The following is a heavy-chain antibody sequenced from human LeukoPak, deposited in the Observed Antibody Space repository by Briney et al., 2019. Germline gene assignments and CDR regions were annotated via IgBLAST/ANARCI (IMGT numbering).Heavy chain of an antibody. CDR1: GGSFSGYY. CDR2: INHSGST. Sequence: SETLSLTCAVYGGSFSGYYRSWIRQPPGKGLEWIGEINHSGSTNYNPSLKSRVTISVDTSKNQFSLKLSSVTAADTAVYYCARGGGSPLDYWGQGTLVTVSS. V-gene: IGHV4-34*01. J-gene: IGHJ4*02. D-gene: IGHD3-16*01. CDR3: ARGGGSPLDY.